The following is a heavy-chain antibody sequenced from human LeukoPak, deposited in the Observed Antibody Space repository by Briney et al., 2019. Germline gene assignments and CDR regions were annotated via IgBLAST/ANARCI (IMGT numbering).Heavy chain of an antibody. J-gene: IGHJ3*02. Sequence: SETLSLTCTVSGGSISSSSYYWGWIRQPPGKGLEWIGSIYYSGSTYYNPSLKSRVTISVDTSKNQFSLKLRSMTAADTAVYYCARYDSSGYYPRAFDIWGQGTMVTVSS. CDR1: GGSISSSSYY. CDR3: ARYDSSGYYPRAFDI. CDR2: IYYSGST. D-gene: IGHD3-22*01. V-gene: IGHV4-39*07.